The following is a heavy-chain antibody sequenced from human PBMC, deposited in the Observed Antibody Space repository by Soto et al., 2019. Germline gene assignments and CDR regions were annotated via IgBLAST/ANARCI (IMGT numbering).Heavy chain of an antibody. Sequence: QVQLVESGGGVVQPGRSLRLSCAASGFTFSSYGMHWVRQAPGKGLEWVAVIWYDGSNKYYADYVKGRFTISRDNSKNTLYLQMNSLRAEDTAVYYCARAGGYDWFDYWGQGTLVTVSS. D-gene: IGHD5-12*01. CDR3: ARAGGYDWFDY. CDR2: IWYDGSNK. J-gene: IGHJ4*02. CDR1: GFTFSSYG. V-gene: IGHV3-33*01.